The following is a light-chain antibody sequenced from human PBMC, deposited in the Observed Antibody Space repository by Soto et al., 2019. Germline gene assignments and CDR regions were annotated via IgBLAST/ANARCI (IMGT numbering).Light chain of an antibody. CDR1: QSVSSY. CDR3: QQRSNWPIT. Sequence: EIVLTTSQATLSLSPVERATLPCRASQSVSSYLAWYQQKPGQAPRLLIYDASNRATGIPARFSGSGSGTDFTLTISSLEPEEFAVYYCQQRSNWPITFGRGTRL. V-gene: IGKV3-11*01. J-gene: IGKJ5*01. CDR2: DAS.